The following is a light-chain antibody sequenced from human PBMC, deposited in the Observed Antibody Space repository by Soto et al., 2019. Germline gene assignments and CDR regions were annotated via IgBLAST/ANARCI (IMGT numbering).Light chain of an antibody. J-gene: IGKJ2*01. CDR3: QQYNNWNT. CDR2: GAS. Sequence: EIVMTQSPATLSVSPGERATLSCRASQSVSSNLAWYQQKPGQAPRLLIYGASTRATGIPARFSGSGSGTEFTLTISSLQSADFAVYYCQQYNNWNTFGQGTKLEIK. V-gene: IGKV3-15*01. CDR1: QSVSSN.